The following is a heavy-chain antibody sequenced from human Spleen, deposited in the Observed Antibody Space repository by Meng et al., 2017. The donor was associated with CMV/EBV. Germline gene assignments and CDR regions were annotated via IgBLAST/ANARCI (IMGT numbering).Heavy chain of an antibody. D-gene: IGHD6-6*01. V-gene: IGHV4-30-4*08. CDR1: VASFTSRDFF. Sequence: SVASFTSRDFFWSWVRQPPVKGLEWIGSIYYSGATYYTPSLRSRVTMSVDTSKNQFFLRLSSVTAADTAVYYCARYSSSSGHNWLDPWGQGTLVTVSS. J-gene: IGHJ5*02. CDR3: ARYSSSSGHNWLDP. CDR2: IYYSGAT.